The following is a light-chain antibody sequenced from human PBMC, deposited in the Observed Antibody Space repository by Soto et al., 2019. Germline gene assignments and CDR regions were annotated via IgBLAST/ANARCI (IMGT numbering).Light chain of an antibody. CDR3: QQSYSTTWT. CDR2: GAS. V-gene: IGKV1-39*01. CDR1: QGISSY. Sequence: DIHLTRSPSFLSGSVVDVGAITFLASQGISSYLAWYQQKPGKAPKLLIYGASTLQSGVPSRSSGSGSETDFTLTISSLQPEDFATYSCQQSYSTTWTFGQGTKVDIK. J-gene: IGKJ1*01.